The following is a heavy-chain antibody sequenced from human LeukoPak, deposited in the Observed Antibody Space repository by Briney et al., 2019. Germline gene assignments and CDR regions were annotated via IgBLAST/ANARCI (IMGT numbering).Heavy chain of an antibody. J-gene: IGHJ5*02. D-gene: IGHD1-26*01. V-gene: IGHV5-51*01. CDR2: IYPGDSDT. CDR3: ARLWDRYSGSYYGWFDP. CDR1: GYSFTSYW. Sequence: GESLKTSCKGSGYSFTSYWIGWVRQMPGKGLEWMGIIYPGDSDTRYSPSFQGQVTISADKSISTAYLQWNSLKASDTAMYYCARLWDRYSGSYYGWFDPWGQGTLVTVSS.